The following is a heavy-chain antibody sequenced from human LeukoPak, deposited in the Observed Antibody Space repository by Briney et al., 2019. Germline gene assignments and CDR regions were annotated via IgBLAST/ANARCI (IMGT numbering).Heavy chain of an antibody. D-gene: IGHD3-22*01. V-gene: IGHV2-5*01. CDR1: GFSRSSSGVG. J-gene: IGHJ4*02. CDR2: IYWNDDK. Sequence: SGPTLVKPTQTLTLSCTFSGFSRSSSGVGVGWIRQPPGKALEWLALIYWNDDKRYSPSLQSRLTITKDTSKNQVVLTMTNMDPVDTATYYCARKPFNYYDSSGYYYDYWGQGTLVTVSS. CDR3: ARKPFNYYDSSGYYYDY.